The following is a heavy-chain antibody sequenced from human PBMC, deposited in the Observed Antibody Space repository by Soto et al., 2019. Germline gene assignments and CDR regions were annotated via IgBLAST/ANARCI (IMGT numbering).Heavy chain of an antibody. V-gene: IGHV4-38-2*01. CDR3: ASLLYYYDSSGYFQGNFDY. D-gene: IGHD3-22*01. CDR1: GYSISSGYY. Sequence: PSETLSLTCAVSGYSISSGYYWGWIRQPPGKGLEWIGSIYHSGSTYYNPSLKSRVTISVDTSKNQFSLKLSPVTAADTAVYYCASLLYYYDSSGYFQGNFDYWGQGTLVTVSS. CDR2: IYHSGST. J-gene: IGHJ4*02.